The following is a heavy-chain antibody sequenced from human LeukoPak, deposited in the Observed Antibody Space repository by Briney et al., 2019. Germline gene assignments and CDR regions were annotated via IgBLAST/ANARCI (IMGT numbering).Heavy chain of an antibody. Sequence: PGGSLRLSCAASGFTFSSYEFNWVRQAPGKGLEWVSYISSSGRTIFYADSVKGRFTISRDNAKNSLYLQMNSLRAEDTAVYHCARGDGYCSSTSCYAGPSYGLDVWGQGTTVTVPS. V-gene: IGHV3-48*03. D-gene: IGHD2-2*03. CDR1: GFTFSSYE. J-gene: IGHJ6*02. CDR3: ARGDGYCSSTSCYAGPSYGLDV. CDR2: ISSSGRTI.